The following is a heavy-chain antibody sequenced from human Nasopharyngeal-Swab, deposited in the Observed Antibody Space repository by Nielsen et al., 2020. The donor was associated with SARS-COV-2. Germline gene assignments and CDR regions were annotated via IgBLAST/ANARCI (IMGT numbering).Heavy chain of an antibody. D-gene: IGHD1-26*01. Sequence: SETLSLTCTVSGGSISSYYWSWIRQSPGKVLEWIGYFYYSGITNYNPSLKSRVTILVDMSKNQFSLKLSSVAASDTAVYYCAREVVGGLVDSWGQGTLVTVSS. J-gene: IGHJ4*02. CDR1: GGSISSYY. CDR2: FYYSGIT. V-gene: IGHV4-59*12. CDR3: AREVVGGLVDS.